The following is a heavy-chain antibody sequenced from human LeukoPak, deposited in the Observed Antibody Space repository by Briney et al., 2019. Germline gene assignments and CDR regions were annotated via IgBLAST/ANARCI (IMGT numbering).Heavy chain of an antibody. CDR2: ISSSSSTI. D-gene: IGHD3-22*01. CDR3: AREGGYSY. Sequence: XVRQAPGKGLEWVSYISSSSSTIYYADSVKGRFTISRDNAKNSLYLQMNSLRVEDTAVYYCAREGGYSYWGQGTLVTVSS. J-gene: IGHJ4*02. V-gene: IGHV3-48*01.